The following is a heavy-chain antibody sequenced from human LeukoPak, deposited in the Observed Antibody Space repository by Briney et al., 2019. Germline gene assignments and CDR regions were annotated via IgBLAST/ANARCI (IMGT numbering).Heavy chain of an antibody. CDR1: GGSINSGGFS. V-gene: IGHV4-30-2*01. D-gene: IGHD4-17*01. CDR2: IYHSGST. CDR3: ARGSAVTTFDF. J-gene: IGHJ4*01. Sequence: SETLSLTCAVSGGSINSGGFSWSWIRQPPGKGLVWIGYIYHSGSTYYNPSLNSRVTMSLDRSKNHFSLKLTSVTAADTAVYYCARGSAVTTFDFWGHATLVTVSS.